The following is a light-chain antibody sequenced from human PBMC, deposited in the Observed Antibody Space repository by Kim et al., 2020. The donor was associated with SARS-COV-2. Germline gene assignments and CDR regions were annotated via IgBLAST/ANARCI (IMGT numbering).Light chain of an antibody. CDR2: QNS. CDR3: QAWDSSYVV. J-gene: IGLJ2*01. V-gene: IGLV3-1*01. CDR1: KLGNKY. Sequence: SYELTQPPSVSVSPGQTVSITCSGDKLGNKYVCWYQQKPGQSPVLVIYQNSKRPSGIPERFSGSNSGNTATLTISGTQAMDEADYYCQAWDSSYVVFGGGTQLTVL.